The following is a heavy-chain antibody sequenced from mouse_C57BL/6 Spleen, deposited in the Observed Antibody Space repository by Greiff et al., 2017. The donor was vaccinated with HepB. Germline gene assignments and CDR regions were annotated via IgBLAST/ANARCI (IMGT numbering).Heavy chain of an antibody. Sequence: VQLQHPGAELVKPGASVKMSCKASGYTFTSYWITWVKQRPGQGLEWIGDIYPGSGSTNYNEKFKSKATLTLDTSSSTAYMQLSSLTSEDSAVYYCASGEAAQATAWGQGTTLTVAS. J-gene: IGHJ2*01. D-gene: IGHD3-2*02. V-gene: IGHV1-55*01. CDR1: GYTFTSYW. CDR2: IYPGSGST. CDR3: ASGEAAQATA.